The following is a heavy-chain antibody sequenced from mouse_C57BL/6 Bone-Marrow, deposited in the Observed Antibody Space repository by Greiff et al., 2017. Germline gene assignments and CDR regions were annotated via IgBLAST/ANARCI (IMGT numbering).Heavy chain of an antibody. CDR1: GYTFTSYW. Sequence: QVQLQQPGAELVKPGASVKMSCKASGYTFTSYWITWVKQRPGQGLEWIGDIYPGSGSTNYNEKFKSKATLTVDTSSSTAYMQLSRLTSEDSAVYYSARTYYSNCWYFDVWGTGTTVTVSS. D-gene: IGHD2-5*01. CDR3: ARTYYSNCWYFDV. V-gene: IGHV1-55*01. CDR2: IYPGSGST. J-gene: IGHJ1*03.